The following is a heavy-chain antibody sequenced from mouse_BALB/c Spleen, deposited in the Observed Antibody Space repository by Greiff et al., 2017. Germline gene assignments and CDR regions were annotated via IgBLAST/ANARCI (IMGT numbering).Heavy chain of an antibody. V-gene: IGHV1S81*02. CDR2: INPSNGRT. CDR1: GYTFTSYW. J-gene: IGHJ4*01. Sequence: QVQLQQPGAELVKPGASVKLSCKASGYTFTSYWMHWVKQRPGQGLEWIGEINPSNGRTNYNEKFKSKATLTVDKSSSTAYMQLSSLTSEDSAVYYCAITTVVATDYWGQGTSVTVSS. CDR3: AITTVVATDY. D-gene: IGHD1-1*01.